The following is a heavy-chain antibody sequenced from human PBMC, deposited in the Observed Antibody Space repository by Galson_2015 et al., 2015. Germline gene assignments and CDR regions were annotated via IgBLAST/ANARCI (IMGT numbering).Heavy chain of an antibody. CDR3: AKYYSGTWFSDY. CDR2: ISNSGDLT. CDR1: GFTFSSYA. Sequence: SLRLSCAASGFTFSSYAMSWVRQAPGKGLEWVSDISNSGDLTYYAGSVKGRFTISRDNSKSTLYLQMNSLRAEDTAIYYCAKYYSGTWFSDYWGQGTLVTVSS. D-gene: IGHD6-13*01. V-gene: IGHV3-23*01. J-gene: IGHJ4*02.